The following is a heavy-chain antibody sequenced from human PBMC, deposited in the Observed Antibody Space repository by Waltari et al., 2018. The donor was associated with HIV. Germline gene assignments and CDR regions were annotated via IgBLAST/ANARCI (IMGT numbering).Heavy chain of an antibody. D-gene: IGHD1-26*01. CDR2: IKDDGSEK. V-gene: IGHV3-7*01. CDR1: GFTFTNYW. J-gene: IGHJ6*02. CDR3: ARIGTFPHNYAIDF. Sequence: EVQLMESGGGLVQSGGSLRLSRAASGFTFTNYWMGWVRQTPGKGLEWVAYIKDDGSEKYYMGSVKGRFTISRDNAKNSMFLQMNSLRAEDTAVYYCARIGTFPHNYAIDFWGQGTTVTVSS.